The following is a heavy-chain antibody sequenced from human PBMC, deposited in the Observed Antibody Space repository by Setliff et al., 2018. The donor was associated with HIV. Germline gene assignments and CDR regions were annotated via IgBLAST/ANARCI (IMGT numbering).Heavy chain of an antibody. V-gene: IGHV1-2*06. CDR3: ARGTRVGANDAFDI. J-gene: IGHJ3*02. D-gene: IGHD1-26*01. CDR2: INPNSGGT. Sequence: ASVKVSCKASGYTFTGYYMHWVRQAPGQGLEWMGRINPNSGGTNCAQKCQGRVTMTRDTSISTAYMELSRLRPDDTAVYYCARGTRVGANDAFDIWGQGTMVTVSS. CDR1: GYTFTGYY.